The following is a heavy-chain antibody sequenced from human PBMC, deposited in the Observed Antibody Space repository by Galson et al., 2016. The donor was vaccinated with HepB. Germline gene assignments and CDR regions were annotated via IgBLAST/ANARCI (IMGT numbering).Heavy chain of an antibody. J-gene: IGHJ3*01. CDR2: IDGDDDK. CDR3: ARIDRTVAAALTGDAFDF. D-gene: IGHD6-13*01. V-gene: IGHV2-70*13. Sequence: PALVKPTQTLTQTCTFSGFSLSTSGICVNWIRQAPGKALEWLAFIDGDDDKYYRTSLKTRLTISKDTSRNQVVLTLTNRDPADTATYYCARIDRTVAAALTGDAFDFWGQGTMVTVSS. CDR1: GFSLSTSGIC.